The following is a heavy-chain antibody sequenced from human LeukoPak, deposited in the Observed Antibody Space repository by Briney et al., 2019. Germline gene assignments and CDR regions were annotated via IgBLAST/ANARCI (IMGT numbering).Heavy chain of an antibody. D-gene: IGHD2-2*01. V-gene: IGHV5-51*01. Sequence: GESLKISCKGSGYSFTSYWIGWVRQMPGKGLEWMGIIYAGDSDTRYSPSFQGQVTISADKSISTAYLQWSSLKASDTAMYYCARARKDIVVVPAAINWFDPWGQGTLVTVSS. J-gene: IGHJ5*02. CDR3: ARARKDIVVVPAAINWFDP. CDR2: IYAGDSDT. CDR1: GYSFTSYW.